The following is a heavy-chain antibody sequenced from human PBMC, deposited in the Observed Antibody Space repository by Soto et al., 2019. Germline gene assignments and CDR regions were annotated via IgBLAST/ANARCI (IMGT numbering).Heavy chain of an antibody. CDR3: AIGWFGELLSDY. Sequence: EVQLVQSGAEVKKPGESLRISCKGSGYSFTSYWISWVRQMPGKGLEWMGRIDPSDSYTNYSPSFQGHVTIAADKSISTAYLQWSSLKASDTAMYSCAIGWFGELLSDYWGQGTLVTVSS. V-gene: IGHV5-10-1*01. CDR1: GYSFTSYW. CDR2: IDPSDSYT. J-gene: IGHJ4*02. D-gene: IGHD3-10*01.